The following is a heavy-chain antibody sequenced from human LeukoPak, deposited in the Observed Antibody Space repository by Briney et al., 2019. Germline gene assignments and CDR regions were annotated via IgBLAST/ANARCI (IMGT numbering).Heavy chain of an antibody. CDR3: ARDSTGTTEAFGD. CDR2: MNPNSGNT. V-gene: IGHV1-8*01. J-gene: IGHJ4*02. CDR1: GYTFTSYD. D-gene: IGHD1-1*01. Sequence: GASVKVSCKASGYTFTSYDINWVRQATGQGLEWMGWMNPNSGNTGYAQKFQGRVTMTRNTSISTACMELSSLRSEDTAVYYCARDSTGTTEAFGDWGQGTLVTVSS.